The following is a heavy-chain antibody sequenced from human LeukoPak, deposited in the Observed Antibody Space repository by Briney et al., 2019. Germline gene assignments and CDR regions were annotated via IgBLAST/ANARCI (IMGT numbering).Heavy chain of an antibody. J-gene: IGHJ4*02. CDR3: ARNGGSYFSPFDF. D-gene: IGHD1-26*01. CDR2: VYYSGST. Sequence: SETLSLTCTVSGGSISPYYWSWIRQPPGKGLEWIGYVYYSGSTNYSPSLKSRVTISVDTSKNQFSLKLSSVIAADTVVYFCARNGGSYFSPFDFWGQGTLVTVSS. CDR1: GGSISPYY. V-gene: IGHV4-59*01.